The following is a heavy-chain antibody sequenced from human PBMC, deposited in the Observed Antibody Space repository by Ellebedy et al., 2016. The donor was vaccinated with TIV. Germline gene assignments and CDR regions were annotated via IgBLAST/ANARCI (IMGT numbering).Heavy chain of an antibody. D-gene: IGHD3-10*01. CDR1: GFTFAAYA. V-gene: IGHV3-9*01. CDR3: AKDIGPYYYGSGSDYGMDV. J-gene: IGHJ6*02. Sequence: GGSLRLSXAASGFTFAAYAMHWVRQAPGKGLEWVSGISWSGGRGGYADSVKGRFTISRDNAKNSLYLQMNSLRPDDTALYYCAKDIGPYYYGSGSDYGMDVWGQGTTVSVSS. CDR2: ISWSGGRG.